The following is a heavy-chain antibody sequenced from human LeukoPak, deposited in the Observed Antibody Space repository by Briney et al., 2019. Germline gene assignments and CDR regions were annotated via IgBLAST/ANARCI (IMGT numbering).Heavy chain of an antibody. D-gene: IGHD6-6*01. CDR1: GFTFSSYG. CDR3: ARLVKDYYYYYYMDV. J-gene: IGHJ6*03. CDR2: IRYDGSNE. V-gene: IGHV3-30*02. Sequence: GGSLRLSCAASGFTFSSYGMHWVRQAPGKGLEWVAFIRYDGSNEYYADSVKGRFTISRDNAKNSLYLQMNSLRAEDTAVYYCARLVKDYYYYYYMDVWGKGTTVTVSS.